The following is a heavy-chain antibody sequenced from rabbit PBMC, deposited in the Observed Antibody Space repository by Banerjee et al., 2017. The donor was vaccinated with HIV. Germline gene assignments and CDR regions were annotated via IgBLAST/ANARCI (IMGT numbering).Heavy chain of an antibody. J-gene: IGHJ4*01. V-gene: IGHV1S45*01. D-gene: IGHD4-1*01. CDR1: GFDFSSSYY. CDR3: ARDPLVVAGGGDNL. CDR2: IYAGGSNT. Sequence: QEQLVESGGGLVQPEGSLTLTCTASGFDFSSSYYMCWVRQAPGKGLEWIACIYAGGSNTWYASWAKGRFTISKTSSTTVTLQMTSLTAADTATYFCARDPLVVAGGGDNLWGPGTLVTVS.